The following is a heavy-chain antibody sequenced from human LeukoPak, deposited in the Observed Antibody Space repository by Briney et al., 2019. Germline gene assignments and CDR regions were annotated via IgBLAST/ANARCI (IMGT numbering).Heavy chain of an antibody. D-gene: IGHD2-21*02. CDR2: IYYSGST. Sequence: SETLSLTCTVSGGSISSYYWSWIRQPPGKGLEWIGYIYYSGSTNYNPSLKSRATISVDTSKNQFSLKLSSVTAADTAVYCCARVPLSCGGDCYSEAFYFDYWGQGTLVTVSS. CDR1: GGSISSYY. J-gene: IGHJ4*02. CDR3: ARVPLSCGGDCYSEAFYFDY. V-gene: IGHV4-59*01.